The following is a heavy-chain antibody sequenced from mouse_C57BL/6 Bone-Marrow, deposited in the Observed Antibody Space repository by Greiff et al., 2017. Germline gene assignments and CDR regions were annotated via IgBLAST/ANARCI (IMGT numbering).Heavy chain of an antibody. CDR1: GYTFTSYG. J-gene: IGHJ4*01. V-gene: IGHV1-81*01. D-gene: IGHD1-1*01. CDR3: ASDYYGSSFPYYYAMDY. Sequence: VQLQESGAELARPGASVKLSCKASGYTFTSYGISWVKQRTGQGLEWIGEIYPRSGNTYYNEKFKGKATLTADKSSSTAYMELRSLTSEDSAVYFCASDYYGSSFPYYYAMDYWGQGTSVTVSS. CDR2: IYPRSGNT.